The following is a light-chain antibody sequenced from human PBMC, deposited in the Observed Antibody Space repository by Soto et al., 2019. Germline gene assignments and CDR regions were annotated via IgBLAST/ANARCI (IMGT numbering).Light chain of an antibody. J-gene: IGKJ4*01. CDR2: KTS. Sequence: DIQMTQSPSTLSASLGDRVTITCRASQSFSSWLAWYQQKPGRAPKLLIYKTSTSESGVPSRFSGSGSVTEFTLNSSSLHADDFGTYCCQQYNSIPLTCRGGTKMEIK. CDR1: QSFSSW. CDR3: QQYNSIPLT. V-gene: IGKV1-5*03.